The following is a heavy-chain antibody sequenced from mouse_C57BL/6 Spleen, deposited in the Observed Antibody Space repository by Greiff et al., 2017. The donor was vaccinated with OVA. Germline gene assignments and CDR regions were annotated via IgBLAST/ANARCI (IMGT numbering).Heavy chain of an antibody. CDR3: ARVWDYDYDGGGYYFDY. CDR1: GFTFSSYA. D-gene: IGHD2-4*01. J-gene: IGHJ2*01. V-gene: IGHV5-4*03. Sequence: EVKVVESGGGLVKPGGSLKLSCAASGFTFSSYAMSWVRQTPEKRLEWVATISDGGSYTYYPDNVKGRFTISRDNAKNNLYLQMSHLKSEDTAMYYCARVWDYDYDGGGYYFDYWGKGTTLTVSS. CDR2: ISDGGSYT.